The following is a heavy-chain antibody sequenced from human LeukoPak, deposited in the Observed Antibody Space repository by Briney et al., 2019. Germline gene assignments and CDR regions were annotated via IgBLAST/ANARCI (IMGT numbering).Heavy chain of an antibody. Sequence: ASVKVSCTASGYTFTRYGISWVRQAPGQGLEWMGWINTYNGNTNYAQRLQGRVTMTTDTSTSTAYVELRSLRSDDAAVYYCARETENSPYYFDYWGQGTLVTVSS. D-gene: IGHD1-14*01. J-gene: IGHJ4*02. CDR3: ARETENSPYYFDY. CDR2: INTYNGNT. V-gene: IGHV1-18*01. CDR1: GYTFTRYG.